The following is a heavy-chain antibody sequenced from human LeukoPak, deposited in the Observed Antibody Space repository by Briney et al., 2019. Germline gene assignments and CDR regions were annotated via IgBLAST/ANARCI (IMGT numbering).Heavy chain of an antibody. CDR1: GYTFTTFG. CDR3: ARESVGYYDILTDY. CDR2: ISAYNGYT. D-gene: IGHD3-9*01. V-gene: IGHV1-18*01. Sequence: ASVKVSCKAPGYTFTTFGISWVRQAPGQGLEWMGWISAYNGYTNYAQKVQGRVTMTTDTSTSTSYMELRSLRSDDTAVYYCARESVGYYDILTDYWGQGTLVTVSS. J-gene: IGHJ4*02.